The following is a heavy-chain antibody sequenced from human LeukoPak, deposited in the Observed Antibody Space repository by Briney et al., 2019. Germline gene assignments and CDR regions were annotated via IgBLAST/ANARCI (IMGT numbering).Heavy chain of an antibody. CDR3: ARDSTYYYDSSGYPPDY. J-gene: IGHJ4*02. V-gene: IGHV3-21*01. Sequence: GGSLRLSCAASGCTFSSYSMNWVRQAPGKGLEWVSSISSSSSYIYYADSVKGRFTISRDNAKNSLYLQMNSLRAEDTAVYYCARDSTYYYDSSGYPPDYWGQGTLVTVSS. CDR1: GCTFSSYS. CDR2: ISSSSSYI. D-gene: IGHD3-22*01.